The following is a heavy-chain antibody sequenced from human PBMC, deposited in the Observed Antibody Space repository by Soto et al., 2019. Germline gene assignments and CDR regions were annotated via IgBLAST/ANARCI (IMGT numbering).Heavy chain of an antibody. CDR3: ATWVDYGDFEGFDF. CDR2: VDPNGGGS. Sequence: ASVKVSCKASGYTFTSYGISWVRQAPGQGLEWMGWVDPNGGGSNSAQKFQGSVTMTWDTSITTAYLDLTRLTTNDTATYFCATWVDYGDFEGFDFWG. D-gene: IGHD4-17*01. V-gene: IGHV1-2*04. J-gene: IGHJ4*01. CDR1: GYTFTSYG.